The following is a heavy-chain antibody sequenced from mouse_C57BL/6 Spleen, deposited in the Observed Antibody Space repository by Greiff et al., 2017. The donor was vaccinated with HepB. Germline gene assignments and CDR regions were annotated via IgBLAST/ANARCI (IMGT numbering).Heavy chain of an antibody. D-gene: IGHD1-1*01. CDR3: TYYGSSSFAY. CDR1: GFNIKDDY. CDR2: IDPENGDT. J-gene: IGHJ3*01. Sequence: EVQRVESGAELVRPGASVKLSCTASGFNIKDDYMHWVKQRPEQGLEWIGWIDPENGDTEYASKFQGKATITADTSSNTAYLQLSSLTSEDTAVYYCTYYGSSSFAYWGQGTLVTVSA. V-gene: IGHV14-4*01.